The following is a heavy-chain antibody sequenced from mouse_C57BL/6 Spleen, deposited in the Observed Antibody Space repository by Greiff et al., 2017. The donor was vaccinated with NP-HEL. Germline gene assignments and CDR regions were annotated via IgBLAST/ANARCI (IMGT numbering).Heavy chain of an antibody. V-gene: IGHV1-26*01. J-gene: IGHJ3*01. CDR1: GYTFTDYY. CDR2: INPNNGGT. CDR3: GRPFYVGYDTLVAY. Sequence: EVQLQQSGPELVKPGASVKISCKASGYTFTDYYMNWVKQSHGKSLEWIGDINPNNGGTSYNQKFKGKATLTVDKSSSTAYMELRSLTSEDSAVYSGGRPFYVGYDTLVAYWGQGTLVTVSA. D-gene: IGHD2-3*01.